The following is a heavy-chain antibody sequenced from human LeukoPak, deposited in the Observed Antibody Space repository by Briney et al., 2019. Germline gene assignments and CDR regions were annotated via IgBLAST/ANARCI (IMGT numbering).Heavy chain of an antibody. D-gene: IGHD6-19*01. CDR1: GGSFSGYY. CDR3: ARHSAVAGTARAYNWFDP. CDR2: IYYSGST. V-gene: IGHV4-34*01. Sequence: SETLSLTCAVYGGSFSGYYWSWIRQPPGKGLEWIGSIYYSGSTHYNPSLKSRVTISVDTSKNQFSLKLSSVTAADTAVYYCARHSAVAGTARAYNWFDPWGQGTLVTVS. J-gene: IGHJ5*02.